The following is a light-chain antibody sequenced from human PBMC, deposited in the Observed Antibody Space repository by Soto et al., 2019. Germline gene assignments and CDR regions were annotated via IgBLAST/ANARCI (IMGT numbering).Light chain of an antibody. V-gene: IGKV3-20*01. CDR2: GAS. CDR1: QSVSSSY. J-gene: IGKJ4*01. Sequence: EIVLTQSPGTLSLSPGERATLSCRASQSVSSSYLAWYQQKPGQAPRLLIYGASSRATVIPDRFSGSGSGTDFTLPIIRLEPEDLAVYYWQQFDSSPLTFGGGTKGEIK. CDR3: QQFDSSPLT.